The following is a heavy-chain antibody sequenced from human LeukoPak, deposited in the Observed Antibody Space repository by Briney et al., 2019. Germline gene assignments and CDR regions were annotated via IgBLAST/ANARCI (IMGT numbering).Heavy chain of an antibody. CDR2: ISSSGSNI. J-gene: IGHJ4*02. Sequence: GGSLRLSCAPSGFTFSSYEMKWVRQAPGEGLEWVSYISSSGSNIYYAVSVKGRFNISRQNAKNSVYQQKKSVRTDATAVYYCARESTIFGMVTTFDYGGQGTLVTVSS. D-gene: IGHD3-3*01. CDR3: ARESTIFGMVTTFDY. V-gene: IGHV3-48*03. CDR1: GFTFSSYE.